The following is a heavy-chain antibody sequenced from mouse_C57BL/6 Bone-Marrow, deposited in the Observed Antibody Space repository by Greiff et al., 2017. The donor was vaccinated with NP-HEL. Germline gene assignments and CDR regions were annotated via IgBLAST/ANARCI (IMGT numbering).Heavy chain of an antibody. J-gene: IGHJ1*03. CDR1: GYAFTNYL. D-gene: IGHD1-1*01. CDR3: ARSTTTVVDWYFDV. CDR2: VNPGSGGT. Sequence: VQLQQSGAELVRPGTSVKVSCKASGYAFTNYLIEWVKQRPGQGFEWIGVVNPGSGGTNYNEKFKGKATLTADKSSSTAYMQLSSLTSEDSAVYFCARSTTTVVDWYFDVWGTGTTVTVSS. V-gene: IGHV1-54*01.